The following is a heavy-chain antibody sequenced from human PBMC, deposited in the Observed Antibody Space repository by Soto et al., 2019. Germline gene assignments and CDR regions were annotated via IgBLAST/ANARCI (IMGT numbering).Heavy chain of an antibody. V-gene: IGHV4-4*02. J-gene: IGHJ3*02. CDR1: GGSISSSNW. Sequence: QVQLQESGPGLVKPSGTLSLTCAVSGGSISSSNWWSWVRQPPGKGLEWIGEIYHSGSTNYNPSLQSRVPISVDKSKNQFSLKLSSVTAADTAVYYCARAAVGATTAYAFDIWGQGTMVTVSS. D-gene: IGHD1-26*01. CDR3: ARAAVGATTAYAFDI. CDR2: IYHSGST.